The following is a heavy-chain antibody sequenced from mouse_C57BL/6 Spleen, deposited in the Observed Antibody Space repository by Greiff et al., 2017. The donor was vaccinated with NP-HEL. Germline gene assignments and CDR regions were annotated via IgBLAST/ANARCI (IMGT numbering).Heavy chain of an antibody. D-gene: IGHD2-14*01. V-gene: IGHV1-50*01. CDR1: GYTFTSYW. Sequence: QVQLQQPGAELVKPGASVKLSCKASGYTFTSYWMQWVKQRPGQGLEWIGEIDPSDSYTNYNQKFKGKATLTVDTSSSTAYMQLSSLTSEDSAVFYGARGEVRYFDYWGQGTTLTVSS. CDR2: IDPSDSYT. CDR3: ARGEVRYFDY. J-gene: IGHJ2*01.